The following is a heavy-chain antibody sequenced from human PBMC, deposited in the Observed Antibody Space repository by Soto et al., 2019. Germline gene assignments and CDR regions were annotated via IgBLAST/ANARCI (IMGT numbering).Heavy chain of an antibody. V-gene: IGHV1-18*01. CDR1: GYTFTSYG. Sequence: QVQLVQSGAEVKKPGASVKVSCKASGYTFTSYGISWVRQAPGQGLEWMGWISAYNGNTNYAQKLQGRVTMTTDTSTSTDYMELRSLRSDDTAVYYCARTPANFHSSSWPPHYWGQGTLVTVSS. CDR3: ARTPANFHSSSWPPHY. J-gene: IGHJ4*02. CDR2: ISAYNGNT. D-gene: IGHD6-13*01.